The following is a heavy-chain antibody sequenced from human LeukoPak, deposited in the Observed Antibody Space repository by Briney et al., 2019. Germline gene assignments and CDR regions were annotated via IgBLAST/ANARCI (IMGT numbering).Heavy chain of an antibody. D-gene: IGHD3-10*01. CDR1: GFTFSGHA. CDR2: LGFDGSSE. Sequence: PGRSLRLSCAASGFTFSGHAIHWVRQAPGKGLEWVVGLGFDGSSEYYADSVKGRFTISRDNFKSLLYMQMNSLRAEDTAVYYCARERSSEEFDIWGQGTMVTVSP. J-gene: IGHJ3*02. CDR3: ARERSSEEFDI. V-gene: IGHV3-33*01.